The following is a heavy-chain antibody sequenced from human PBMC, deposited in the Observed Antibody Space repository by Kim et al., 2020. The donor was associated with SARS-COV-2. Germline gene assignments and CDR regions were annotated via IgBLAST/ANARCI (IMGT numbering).Heavy chain of an antibody. CDR2: IIPIFGTA. CDR3: ARGSLGYCSSTSCYGVDY. Sequence: SVKVSCKASGGTFSSYAISWVRQAPGQGLEWMGGIIPIFGTANYAQKFQGRVTITADESTSTAYMELSSLRSEDTAVYYCARGSLGYCSSTSCYGVDYWGQGTLVTVSS. D-gene: IGHD2-2*01. CDR1: GGTFSSYA. J-gene: IGHJ4*02. V-gene: IGHV1-69*13.